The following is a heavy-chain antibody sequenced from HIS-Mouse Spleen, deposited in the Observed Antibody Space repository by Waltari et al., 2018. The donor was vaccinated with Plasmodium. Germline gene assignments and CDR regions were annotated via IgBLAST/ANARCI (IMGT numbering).Heavy chain of an antibody. CDR2: IKQDGSEK. Sequence: EVQLVESGGGLVQPGGSLRLSCAASGFTFSSYWMSWVRQAPGEVLEWVANIKQDGSEKYYVDSVKCRFTISRDNAKNSLYLQMNSLRAEDTAVYYCASSWYWYFDLWGRGTLVTVSS. D-gene: IGHD6-13*01. CDR1: GFTFSSYW. CDR3: ASSWYWYFDL. V-gene: IGHV3-7*01. J-gene: IGHJ2*01.